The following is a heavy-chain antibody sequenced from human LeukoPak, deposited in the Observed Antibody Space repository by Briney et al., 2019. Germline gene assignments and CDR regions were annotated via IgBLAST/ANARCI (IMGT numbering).Heavy chain of an antibody. CDR1: GGSISSYY. D-gene: IGHD2-2*02. Sequence: SETLSLTCTVSGGSISSYYWSWLRQPAGKGLEWIGRIYTSGSTNYNPSLKSRVTMSVDTSKNQFSLKLSSVTAADTAVYYCARDKRLVVPAAIGYYYYMDVWGKGTTVTVSS. CDR3: ARDKRLVVPAAIGYYYYMDV. J-gene: IGHJ6*03. CDR2: IYTSGST. V-gene: IGHV4-4*07.